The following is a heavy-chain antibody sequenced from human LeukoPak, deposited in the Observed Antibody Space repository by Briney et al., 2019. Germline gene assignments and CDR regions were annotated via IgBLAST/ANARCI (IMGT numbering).Heavy chain of an antibody. Sequence: GGSLRFSCAASGFTFSSYAMSWVRQAPGKGLEWVSAISGSGGSTYYADSVKGRFTISRDNSKNTLYLQMNSLRAEDTAVYYCAKIQVGATTGYFDYWGQGTLVTVSS. J-gene: IGHJ4*02. CDR1: GFTFSSYA. D-gene: IGHD1-26*01. CDR3: AKIQVGATTGYFDY. CDR2: ISGSGGST. V-gene: IGHV3-23*01.